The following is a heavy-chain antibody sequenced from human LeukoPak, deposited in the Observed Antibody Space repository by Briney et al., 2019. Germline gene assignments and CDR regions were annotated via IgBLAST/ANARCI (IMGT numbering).Heavy chain of an antibody. J-gene: IGHJ3*02. CDR3: ATSRVVEDIVVVPAAWDAFDI. D-gene: IGHD2-2*01. CDR2: FDPEDGET. Sequence: ASVKVSCKVSGYTLTELSMHWVRQAPGKGLEWMGGFDPEDGETIYAQKFQGRVTMTEDTSTDTAYMELSSLRSEDTAVYYCATSRVVEDIVVVPAAWDAFDIWGQGTMVTVSS. V-gene: IGHV1-24*01. CDR1: GYTLTELS.